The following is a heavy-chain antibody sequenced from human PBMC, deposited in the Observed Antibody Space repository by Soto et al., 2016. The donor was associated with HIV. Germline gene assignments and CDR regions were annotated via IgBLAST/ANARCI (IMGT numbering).Heavy chain of an antibody. CDR1: GDSVNSGNYY. Sequence: QVQLQESGPGLVKPSQTLSLTCTVSGDSVNSGNYYWVWTRQHPAKGLEWIGSVFSTGSTSYNPSLKSRLTISLDTSNNQFSLKLSSVAAADTAVYYCARGIREYSIFFGHWYHYMDVWGKGTTVTVSS. V-gene: IGHV4-31*03. CDR3: ARGIREYSIFFGHWYHYMDV. J-gene: IGHJ6*03. D-gene: IGHD3-3*01. CDR2: VFSTGST.